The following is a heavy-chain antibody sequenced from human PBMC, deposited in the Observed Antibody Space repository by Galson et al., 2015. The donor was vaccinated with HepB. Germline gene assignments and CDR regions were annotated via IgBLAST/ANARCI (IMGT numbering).Heavy chain of an antibody. CDR3: APLTSRRDGYNVDY. CDR2: ITPTGTTT. V-gene: IGHV3-48*01. D-gene: IGHD5-24*01. J-gene: IGHJ4*02. Sequence: SLRLSCAASGFTFSSYSMNWVRLAPGKGLEWISYITPTGTTTHYADSVKGRFTISRNNARNSLRLQMNSLRAEDTAVYYCAPLTSRRDGYNVDYWGQGTLVTVSS. CDR1: GFTFSSYS.